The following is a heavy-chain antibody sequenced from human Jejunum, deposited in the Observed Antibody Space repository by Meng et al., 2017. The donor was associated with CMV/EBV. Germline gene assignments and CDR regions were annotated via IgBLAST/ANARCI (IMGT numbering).Heavy chain of an antibody. CDR1: AFTVSSNS. J-gene: IGHJ4*02. CDR2: AYSSGST. CDR3: ARGDVYFDY. V-gene: IGHV3-66*02. Sequence: SCAASAFTVSSNSMSWVRQAPGKGLEWVSVAYSSGSTYYADSVKGRFTISRDNSKNTLYLQMNSLRAEDTAVYYCARGDVYFDYWGQGTLVTVSS.